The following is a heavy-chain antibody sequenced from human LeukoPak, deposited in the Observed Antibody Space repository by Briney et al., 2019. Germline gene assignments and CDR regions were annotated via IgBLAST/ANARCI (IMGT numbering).Heavy chain of an antibody. CDR3: GGTTYYYDSSGYSYYGMDV. Sequence: EASVKVSCTASGGTFSSYAISWVRQAPGQGLEWMGGIIPIFGTANYAQKFQGRVTITADESTSTAYMELSSLRSEDTAVYYCGGTTYYYDSSGYSYYGMDVWGQGTTVTVSS. J-gene: IGHJ6*02. V-gene: IGHV1-69*01. CDR1: GGTFSSYA. D-gene: IGHD3-22*01. CDR2: IIPIFGTA.